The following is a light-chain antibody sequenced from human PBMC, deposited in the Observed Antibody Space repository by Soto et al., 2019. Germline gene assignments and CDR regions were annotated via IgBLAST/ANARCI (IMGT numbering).Light chain of an antibody. Sequence: EVVLTQSPGTLSLSPGERVTLSCRASQRVSSTYLAWFQQKPGQAPRLLIYGASTRATGIPDRFSGRGSGTDFTLTISRLEPEDFAVYYCPQYGSSPRTFGQGTKVEIK. CDR2: GAS. CDR3: PQYGSSPRT. J-gene: IGKJ1*01. V-gene: IGKV3-20*01. CDR1: QRVSSTY.